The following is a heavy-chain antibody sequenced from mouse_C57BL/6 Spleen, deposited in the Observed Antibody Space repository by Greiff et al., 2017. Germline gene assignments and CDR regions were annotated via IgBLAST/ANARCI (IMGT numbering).Heavy chain of an antibody. CDR2: IDPSDSYT. CDR3: AKDYGNYEAWFAY. Sequence: VQLQQPGAELVMPGASVKLSCKASGYTFTSYWMHWVKQRPGQGLEWIGEIDPSDSYTNYNQKFKGKSTLTVDKSSSTAYMQLSSLTSEDSAVYYCAKDYGNYEAWFAYWGQGTLVTVSA. J-gene: IGHJ3*01. V-gene: IGHV1-69*01. CDR1: GYTFTSYW. D-gene: IGHD2-1*01.